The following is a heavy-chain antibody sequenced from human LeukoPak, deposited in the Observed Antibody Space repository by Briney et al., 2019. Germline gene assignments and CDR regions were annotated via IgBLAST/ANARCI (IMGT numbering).Heavy chain of an antibody. V-gene: IGHV3-23*01. CDR3: AKDGVAPGSGGDFFDF. D-gene: IGHD3-10*01. CDR1: GFTFSSYA. CDR2: FTVSGGST. Sequence: PGGSLRLSCVASGFTFSSYAMTWVRQAPGKGLEWVSSFTVSGGSTHYVDSVKSRFTISRDNSKNTLYLQMHSLRAEDTAVYYCAKDGVAPGSGGDFFDFWGQGTLVTVSS. J-gene: IGHJ4*02.